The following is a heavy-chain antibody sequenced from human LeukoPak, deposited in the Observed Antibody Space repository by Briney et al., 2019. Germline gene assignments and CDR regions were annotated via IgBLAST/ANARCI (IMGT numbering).Heavy chain of an antibody. CDR1: GYTFTGHY. V-gene: IGHV1-2*02. Sequence: ASVKVSCKTSGYTFTGHYIHWVRLAPGQGLEWMGWINSNNSATSFAQKFQGRVTITRDTSISTAYMELSRLTSDDTAVFFCARDSSGSHGMDVWGPGTAVTVSS. CDR3: ARDSSGSHGMDV. J-gene: IGHJ6*02. D-gene: IGHD6-19*01. CDR2: INSNNSAT.